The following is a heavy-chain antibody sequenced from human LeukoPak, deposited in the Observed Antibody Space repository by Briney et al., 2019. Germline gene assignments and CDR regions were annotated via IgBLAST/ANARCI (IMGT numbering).Heavy chain of an antibody. CDR1: GGSISSGGYS. J-gene: IGHJ3*02. CDR2: IYHSGST. Sequence: SETLSLTCAVSGGSISSGGYSWSWIRQPPGKGLEWIGYIYHSGSTYYNPSLKSRVTISVDRSENQFSLKLSSVTAADTAVYYCARVGYYDSSGYSDAFDIWGQGTMVTVSS. CDR3: ARVGYYDSSGYSDAFDI. D-gene: IGHD3-22*01. V-gene: IGHV4-30-2*01.